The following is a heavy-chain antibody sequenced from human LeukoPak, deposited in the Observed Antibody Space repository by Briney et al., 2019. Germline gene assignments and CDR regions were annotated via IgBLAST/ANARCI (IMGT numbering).Heavy chain of an antibody. J-gene: IGHJ3*02. V-gene: IGHV1-18*01. CDR1: GYTFTSYG. Sequence: VASVKVSCKASGYTFTSYGISWVRQAPGQGLEWMGWISAYNGYTNYAQKLQGRVTMTTDTSTSTAYMELRSLRSDDTAVYYCARDASSSWEEEAFDIWGQGTMVTVSS. D-gene: IGHD6-13*01. CDR2: ISAYNGYT. CDR3: ARDASSSWEEEAFDI.